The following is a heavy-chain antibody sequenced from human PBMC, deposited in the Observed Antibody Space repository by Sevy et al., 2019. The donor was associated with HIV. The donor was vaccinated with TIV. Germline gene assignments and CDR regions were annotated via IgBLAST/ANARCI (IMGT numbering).Heavy chain of an antibody. CDR2: IHSGGKI. CDR3: AREDIVLGEDNYYGIDV. D-gene: IGHD2-15*01. J-gene: IGHJ6*02. V-gene: IGHV3-53*01. Sequence: GGSLRLSCAASGFSVSSNYMSWVRQAPGNGPEWVSVIHSGGKISYADSVQGRFTISRDNSKNTLYLQMNSLRAEDTAVYYCAREDIVLGEDNYYGIDVSGQWTPVTVSS. CDR1: GFSVSSNY.